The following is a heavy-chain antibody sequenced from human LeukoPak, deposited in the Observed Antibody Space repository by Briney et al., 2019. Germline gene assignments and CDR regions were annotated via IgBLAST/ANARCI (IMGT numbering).Heavy chain of an antibody. CDR3: ARISVHYGDLFDC. CDR2: IKQDGSEK. Sequence: GGSLRLSCAASGFTFSSYWMNWVRQAPGKGLEWVANIKQDGSEKYYVDSVKGRFTISRDNAKNSLFLQMNSLRAEDTAVYYCARISVHYGDLFDCWGQGTAVTVSS. CDR1: GFTFSSYW. J-gene: IGHJ4*03. V-gene: IGHV3-7*02. D-gene: IGHD4-17*01.